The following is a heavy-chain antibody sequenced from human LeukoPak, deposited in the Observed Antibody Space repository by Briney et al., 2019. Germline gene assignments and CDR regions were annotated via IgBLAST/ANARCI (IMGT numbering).Heavy chain of an antibody. CDR2: IRYDGSNK. V-gene: IGHV3-30*02. CDR1: GFTFSSYG. J-gene: IGHJ4*02. D-gene: IGHD2-15*01. CDR3: AKEFYCSGGSCPFDY. Sequence: GGSLRLSCAASGFTFSSYGMHWVRQAPGKGLEWAAFIRYDGSNKYYADSGKGRFTISRDNSKNTLYLQMNSLRAEDTAVYYCAKEFYCSGGSCPFDYWGQGTLVTVSS.